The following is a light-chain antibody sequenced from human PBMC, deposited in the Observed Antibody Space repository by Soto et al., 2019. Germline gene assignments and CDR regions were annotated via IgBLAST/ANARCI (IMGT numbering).Light chain of an antibody. CDR2: EVN. CDR1: SKYVGDNDH. CDR3: SSYTARGV. Sequence: QSALTQPPSASGSPGQSVTISCSGTSKYVGDNDHVSWYQQHPGKAPKLLISEVNKRPSGVPDRFSGSKSGNTASLTVSGLRAEDEADYYCSSYTARGVFGGGTKLTVL. J-gene: IGLJ3*02. V-gene: IGLV2-8*01.